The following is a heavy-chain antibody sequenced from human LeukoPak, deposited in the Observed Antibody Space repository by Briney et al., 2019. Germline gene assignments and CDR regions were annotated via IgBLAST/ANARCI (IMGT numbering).Heavy chain of an antibody. D-gene: IGHD4/OR15-4a*01. Sequence: GGSLRLSCAASGFTFSNYAMSWVRQAPGKGLEWASGISGGDSTYYTDSVKGRFTISRDTSRNTLYLQMNSLRAEDTAVYYCAKVAMVGLTSLFDYWGQGTLVTVSS. CDR2: ISGGDST. J-gene: IGHJ4*02. V-gene: IGHV3-23*01. CDR1: GFTFSNYA. CDR3: AKVAMVGLTSLFDY.